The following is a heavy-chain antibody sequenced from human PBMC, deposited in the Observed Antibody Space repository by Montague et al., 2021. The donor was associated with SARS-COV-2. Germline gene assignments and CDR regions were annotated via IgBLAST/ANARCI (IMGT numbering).Heavy chain of an antibody. J-gene: IGHJ5*02. V-gene: IGHV4-39*01. CDR1: GGSISGSSYY. CDR2: IYYSGST. CDR3: ARGLDP. Sequence: SETLSLTCTVSGGSISGSSYYWGWIRQPPGRGLEWIGSIYYSGSTYYNPSLKSRVTISADTSKNQFSLKLSSVTAADTAVYYCARGLDPWGQGTLVTVSS.